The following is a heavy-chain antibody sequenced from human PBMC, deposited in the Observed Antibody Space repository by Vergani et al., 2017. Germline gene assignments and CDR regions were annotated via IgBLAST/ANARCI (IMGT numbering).Heavy chain of an antibody. D-gene: IGHD6-13*01. V-gene: IGHV1-46*01. Sequence: VQLVQSGAEVKKPGASVKVSCKASGYTFTSYYLHWVRPAPGQGLEWMGIINPSGGSTSYAQKFQGRVTMTRDTSTSTVYMELSSLRSEDTAVYYCARGVVGYSSSWDWFDPWGQGTLVTVSS. CDR2: INPSGGST. CDR3: ARGVVGYSSSWDWFDP. J-gene: IGHJ5*02. CDR1: GYTFTSYY.